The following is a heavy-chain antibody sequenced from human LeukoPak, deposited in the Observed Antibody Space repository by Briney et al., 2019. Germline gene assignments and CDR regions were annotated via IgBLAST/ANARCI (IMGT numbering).Heavy chain of an antibody. D-gene: IGHD3-10*01. CDR1: GSTFSSYA. Sequence: GGSLRLSCAASGSTFSSYAMHWVRQAPGKGLEYVSAISSNGGSTYYANSVKGRFTISRDNSKNTLYLQMGSLRAEDMAVYYCARSWFGEFFSPFDYWGQGTLVTVSS. J-gene: IGHJ4*02. CDR3: ARSWFGEFFSPFDY. CDR2: ISSNGGST. V-gene: IGHV3-64*01.